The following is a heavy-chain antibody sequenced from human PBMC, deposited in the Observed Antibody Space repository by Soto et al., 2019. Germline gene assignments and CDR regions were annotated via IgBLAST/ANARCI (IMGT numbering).Heavy chain of an antibody. CDR1: GFSFSAYA. D-gene: IGHD2-15*01. J-gene: IGHJ4*02. Sequence: QVQLVESGGGVVQPGGSLRLSCAASGFSFSAYAMHWVRQAPGKGLEWVALMSNDGSDQFYADSVKGRFTISRDNSSSTLYLQMNSLTAGDSAVYYCVNLYCSSGSCWGRNGGDLDSWGQGTLVTVSS. CDR2: MSNDGSDQ. CDR3: VNLYCSSGSCWGRNGGDLDS. V-gene: IGHV3-30*02.